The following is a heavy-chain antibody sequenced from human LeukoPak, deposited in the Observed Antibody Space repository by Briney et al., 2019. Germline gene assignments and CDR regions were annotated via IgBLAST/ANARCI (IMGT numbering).Heavy chain of an antibody. CDR3: ARVSRDGYNYVYYYYMDV. CDR2: ISAYNGNT. V-gene: IGHV1-18*01. J-gene: IGHJ6*03. CDR1: GYTFTSYG. Sequence: ASVKVSCKASGYTFTSYGISCVRQAPGQGLESMGWISAYNGNTNYAQKLQGRVTMTTDTSTSTAYMELRSLRSDDTAVYYCARVSRDGYNYVYYYYMDVWGKGTTVTVSS. D-gene: IGHD5-24*01.